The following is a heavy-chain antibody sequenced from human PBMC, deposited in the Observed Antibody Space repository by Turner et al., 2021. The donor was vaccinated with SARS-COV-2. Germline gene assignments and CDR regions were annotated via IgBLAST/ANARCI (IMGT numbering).Heavy chain of an antibody. CDR3: AHKVVVAIFDY. J-gene: IGHJ4*02. Sequence: QITLKESGPTLVKPTQTLTLTCTFSGFSLSTSGVGVGRIRQPPGKALEWLALIYWDDDKRYSPSLKGRLTITKDTSKNQVVLTMTNMDPVDTATYYCAHKVVVAIFDYWGQGTLVTVSS. V-gene: IGHV2-5*02. CDR2: IYWDDDK. D-gene: IGHD2-15*01. CDR1: GFSLSTSGVG.